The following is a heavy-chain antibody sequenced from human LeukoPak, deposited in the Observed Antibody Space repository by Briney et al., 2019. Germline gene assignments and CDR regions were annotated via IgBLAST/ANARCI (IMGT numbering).Heavy chain of an antibody. CDR3: ARDHPAVVSWALENYFDY. CDR1: GYTFMRYG. Sequence: ASVKVSCKASGYTFMRYGISWVRQAPGQGLEWMGWISNYNGNTNNAENLEGRVTVTTDPSSSTANMELRSLTSDDTAVYYCARDHPAVVSWALENYFDYWGQGTLVTVSS. J-gene: IGHJ4*02. D-gene: IGHD5-24*01. CDR2: ISNYNGNT. V-gene: IGHV1-18*01.